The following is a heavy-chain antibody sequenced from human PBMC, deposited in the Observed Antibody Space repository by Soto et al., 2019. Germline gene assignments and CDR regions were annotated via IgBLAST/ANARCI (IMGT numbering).Heavy chain of an antibody. Sequence: ASVKVSCKASGYTFTSYAMHWVRQAPGQRLEWMGWINAGNGNTKYSQKFQGRVTITRDTSASTAYMELSSLRSEDTAVYYWAIDLHKLPMIVRMPRFAAFDIWGQGTMVTVSS. D-gene: IGHD3-22*01. J-gene: IGHJ3*02. CDR2: INAGNGNT. V-gene: IGHV1-3*01. CDR3: AIDLHKLPMIVRMPRFAAFDI. CDR1: GYTFTSYA.